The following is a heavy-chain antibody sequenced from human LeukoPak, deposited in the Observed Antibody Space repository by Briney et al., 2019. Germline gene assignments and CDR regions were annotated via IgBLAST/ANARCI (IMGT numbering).Heavy chain of an antibody. D-gene: IGHD2-21*01. J-gene: IGHJ4*02. CDR2: DGST. V-gene: IGHV4-31*02. Sequence: SETLSLTCIVSGGSISSGGYHWSWIRQHQGKGLEWIGNDGSTYYNPSLKSRVTISVDTSKNQFSLKLSSVTAADTAIYYCAIYFVGGGGRGTWGQGTLVTVSS. CDR3: AIYFVGGGGRGT. CDR1: GGSISSGGYH.